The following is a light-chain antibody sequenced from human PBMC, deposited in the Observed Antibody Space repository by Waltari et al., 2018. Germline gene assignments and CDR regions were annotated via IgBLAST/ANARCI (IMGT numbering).Light chain of an antibody. V-gene: IGKV1-39*01. CDR3: QQRYSTPIVT. J-gene: IGKJ3*01. CDR1: QSISSY. Sequence: DIQMTQSPSSLSASVGDRVTITCRASQSISSYLNGYQQKPGKAPKLLIYAASSLKSGVPSRVSGSGSGTDFTLTISSLQPEDCATDYGQQRYSTPIVTFGPGTKVDIK. CDR2: AAS.